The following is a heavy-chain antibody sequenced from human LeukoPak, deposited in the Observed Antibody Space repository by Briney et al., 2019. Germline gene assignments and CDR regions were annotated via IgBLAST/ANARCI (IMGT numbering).Heavy chain of an antibody. V-gene: IGHV3-7*04. Sequence: GGSLRLSCAASGFTFSHYWKSWVRRAPGKGLEWVANIMPDGSQTYYVESVKGRFTISRDNAKSSLFLQMNILRAEDTAVYYCGREQFYAFDIWGQGQRSPSLQ. CDR2: IMPDGSQT. CDR3: GREQFYAFDI. D-gene: IGHD5-24*01. J-gene: IGHJ3*02. CDR1: GFTFSHYW.